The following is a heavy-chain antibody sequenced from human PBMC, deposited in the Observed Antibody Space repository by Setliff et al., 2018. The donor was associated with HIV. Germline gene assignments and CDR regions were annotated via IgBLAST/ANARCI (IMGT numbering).Heavy chain of an antibody. D-gene: IGHD2-21*02. Sequence: SETLSLTCTVSGGSISSGTYYWSWIRQPAGKGLEWIGHIYTDGSTNFNPSLRSRVTISVDTSKRQFSLRLSSVTAADTAVYYCARAPIYCGGDCYLFDYWGQGTLVTVSS. V-gene: IGHV4-61*09. J-gene: IGHJ4*02. CDR3: ARAPIYCGGDCYLFDY. CDR1: GGSISSGTYY. CDR2: IYTDGST.